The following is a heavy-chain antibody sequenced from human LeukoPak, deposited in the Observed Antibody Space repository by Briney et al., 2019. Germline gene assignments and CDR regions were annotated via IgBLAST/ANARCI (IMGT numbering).Heavy chain of an antibody. J-gene: IGHJ4*02. D-gene: IGHD6-19*01. V-gene: IGHV4-39*01. CDR1: GVSISSSSYY. CDR2: IYYSGST. Sequence: KPSETLSLTCTVSGVSISSSSYYWGWIRQPPGKGLEWIGSIYYSGSTYYNPSLKSRVTISVDTSKNQFSLKLSSVTAADTAVYYCARQGRIAVAGTTDYWGQGTLVTVSS. CDR3: ARQGRIAVAGTTDY.